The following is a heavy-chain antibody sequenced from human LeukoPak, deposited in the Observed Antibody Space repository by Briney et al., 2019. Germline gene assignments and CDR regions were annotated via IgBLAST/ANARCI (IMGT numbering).Heavy chain of an antibody. Sequence: GGSLRLSCAASGFTFSSYWMSWVRQAPGKGLEWVANIKQDGSEKYYVDSVKGRFTISRDNAKNSLYLQMNSLRAEDTAVYYCARAPYYGSGSYYGELHFDYWGQGTLVTVSS. V-gene: IGHV3-7*01. CDR2: IKQDGSEK. CDR1: GFTFSSYW. D-gene: IGHD3-10*01. J-gene: IGHJ4*02. CDR3: ARAPYYGSGSYYGELHFDY.